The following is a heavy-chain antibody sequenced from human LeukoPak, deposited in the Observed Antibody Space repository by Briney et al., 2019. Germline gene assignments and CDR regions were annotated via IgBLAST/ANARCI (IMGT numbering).Heavy chain of an antibody. CDR1: GFTVSAHY. V-gene: IGHV3-53*01. J-gene: IGHJ5*02. Sequence: GGSLRLSCAVSGFTVSAHYMSWVRQAPGKGLECVSFLYTGGDTYYADSVKGRFTISRDNSKNALYLQMNSLRAEDTAVYYCANSRGHGSGNLWGQGTLVTVSS. CDR2: LYTGGDT. CDR3: ANSRGHGSGNL. D-gene: IGHD3-10*01.